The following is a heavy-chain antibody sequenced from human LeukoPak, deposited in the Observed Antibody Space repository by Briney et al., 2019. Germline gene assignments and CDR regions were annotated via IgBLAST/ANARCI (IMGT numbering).Heavy chain of an antibody. CDR2: IYSGGST. V-gene: IGHV3-53*01. CDR1: GFTVSSNY. Sequence: PGGSLRLSCAASGFTVSSNYMSWVRQAPGKGLEWVSVIYSGGSTYYADSVKGRFTISRDNSKNTLYLQMNSLRAEDTAVYYCAKLVDPYYYYYMDVWGKGTTVTVSS. CDR3: AKLVDPYYYYYMDV. D-gene: IGHD3-10*01. J-gene: IGHJ6*03.